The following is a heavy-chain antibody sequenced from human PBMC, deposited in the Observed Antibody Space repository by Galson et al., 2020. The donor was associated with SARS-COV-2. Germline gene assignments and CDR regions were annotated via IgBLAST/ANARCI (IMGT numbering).Heavy chain of an antibody. V-gene: IGHV3-30*07. J-gene: IGHJ4*02. D-gene: IGHD5-18*01. CDR3: ARVDESYGPIDY. Sequence: GESLKISCAASGFTFSSYAMHWVRQAPGKGLAGVAGISYDGSNKYYADSVKGRFTISRDNSKNTLYLQMNSLKASDTAMYYCARVDESYGPIDYWGQGTLVTVSS. CDR2: ISYDGSNK. CDR1: GFTFSSYA.